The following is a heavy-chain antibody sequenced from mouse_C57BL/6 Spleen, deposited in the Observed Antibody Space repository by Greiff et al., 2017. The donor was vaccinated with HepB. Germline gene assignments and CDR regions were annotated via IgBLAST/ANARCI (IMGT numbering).Heavy chain of an antibody. D-gene: IGHD1-1*01. CDR1: GYTFTSYW. J-gene: IGHJ2*01. CDR3: ARGLYYYGSRFDY. CDR2: IDPSDSYT. Sequence: VQLQQPGAELVKPGASVKLSCKASGYTFTSYWMQWVKQRPGQGLVWIGEIDPSDSYTNYNQKFKGKATLTVYTSSSTAYMQLSSLTSEDSAVYYCARGLYYYGSRFDYWGQGTTLTVSS. V-gene: IGHV1-50*01.